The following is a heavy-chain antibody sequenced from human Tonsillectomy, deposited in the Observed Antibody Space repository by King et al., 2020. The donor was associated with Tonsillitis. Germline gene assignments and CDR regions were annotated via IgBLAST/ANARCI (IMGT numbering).Heavy chain of an antibody. CDR2: ISSSSTYI. J-gene: IGHJ4*02. V-gene: IGHV3-21*01. D-gene: IGHD4-17*01. CDR3: SRGTTTVTPLYYFDY. Sequence: VQLVESGGGLVNPGRSLRLSCAASGFTFSSYNMNWVRQAPGKGLEWVSSISSSSTYINYADSMKGRFTISRDNAKNSLYLQMNSLRAEDTAVYYCSRGTTTVTPLYYFDYWGQGTLVTVSS. CDR1: GFTFSSYN.